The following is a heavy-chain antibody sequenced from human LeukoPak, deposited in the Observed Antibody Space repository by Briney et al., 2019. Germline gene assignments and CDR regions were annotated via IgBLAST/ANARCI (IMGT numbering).Heavy chain of an antibody. D-gene: IGHD7-27*01. Sequence: PGGSLRLSCAASGIIFSSFAMTWVRQAPGKGLEWVSAISGSGGSTYHANSVKGRFTISRDNSKNTLYLQMNSLRAEDTAVYYCAKYTGRRAFDFWGQGTTVTVSS. CDR2: ISGSGGST. V-gene: IGHV3-23*01. J-gene: IGHJ3*01. CDR1: GIIFSSFA. CDR3: AKYTGRRAFDF.